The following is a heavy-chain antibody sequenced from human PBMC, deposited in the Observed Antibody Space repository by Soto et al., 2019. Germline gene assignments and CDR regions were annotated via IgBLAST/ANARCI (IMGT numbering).Heavy chain of an antibody. CDR2: IYYSGST. V-gene: IGHV4-59*01. D-gene: IGHD6-6*01. Sequence: SETLSLTCTVSGGSISSYYWSWIRQPPGKGLEWIGYIYYSGSTNYNPSLKSRVTISVDTSKNQFSLKLSSVTAADTAVYYCASSTSIAAPDWFDPWGQGNLVTVSS. J-gene: IGHJ5*02. CDR3: ASSTSIAAPDWFDP. CDR1: GGSISSYY.